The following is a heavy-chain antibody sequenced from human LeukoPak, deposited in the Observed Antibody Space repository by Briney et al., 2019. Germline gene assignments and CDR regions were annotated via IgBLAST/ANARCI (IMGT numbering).Heavy chain of an antibody. D-gene: IGHD3-10*01. CDR2: IYYSGST. Sequence: KPSQTLSLTCTVSGGSISSSSYYWGWIRQPPGKGLEWIGSIYYSGSTYYNPSLKSRVTISVDTSKNQFSLKLSSVTAADTAVYYCARRLMMQVRGARPGDSFDYWGQGTLVTVSS. CDR1: GGSISSSSYY. J-gene: IGHJ4*02. CDR3: ARRLMMQVRGARPGDSFDY. V-gene: IGHV4-39*01.